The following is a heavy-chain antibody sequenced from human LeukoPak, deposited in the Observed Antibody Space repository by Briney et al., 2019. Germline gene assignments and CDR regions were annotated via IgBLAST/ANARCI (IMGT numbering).Heavy chain of an antibody. CDR1: GFTFSNYG. Sequence: GGSLRLSCAASGFTFSNYGMHWVRQAPGKGLEWVAVIWPGDGTNKYYADSVKGRFTISRDNSKNTLYLQMSILRAEDTAIYYCAKGGGTRCYSTIDYWGQGTLVTVSS. CDR2: IWPGDGTNK. V-gene: IGHV3-33*06. CDR3: AKGGGTRCYSTIDY. D-gene: IGHD2-2*01. J-gene: IGHJ4*02.